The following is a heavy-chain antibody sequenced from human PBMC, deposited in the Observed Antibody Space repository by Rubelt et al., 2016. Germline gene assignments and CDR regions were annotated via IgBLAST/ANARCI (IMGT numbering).Heavy chain of an antibody. Sequence: QVQLQQWGAGLLKPSETLSLICAVYGASFSDYYWTWIRQPPGKGLEWIGEISHSGTTYYNPSLKSRVTISVDTSRDQFSLKVNSMTAADTAVYYCARGRFSYGSFSAPYDYWGQGTLVTVSS. V-gene: IGHV4-34*02. J-gene: IGHJ4*02. CDR2: ISHSGTT. CDR3: ARGRFSYGSFSAPYDY. CDR1: GASFSDYY. D-gene: IGHD3-10*01.